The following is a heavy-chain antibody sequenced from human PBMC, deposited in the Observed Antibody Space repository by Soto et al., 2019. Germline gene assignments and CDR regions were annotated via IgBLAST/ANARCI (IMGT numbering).Heavy chain of an antibody. V-gene: IGHV1-69*12. CDR3: ARVGWRNWNDGSAFDI. CDR2: IIPIVGTA. J-gene: IGHJ3*02. D-gene: IGHD1-1*01. Sequence: QVQLVQSGAEVKKPGSSVKVSCKASGGTFSSYAISWVRQAPGQGLEWMGGIIPIVGTANYAQKFQGRVTITADESTSTAYMELSSLRSEDTAVYYCARVGWRNWNDGSAFDIWGQGTMVTVSS. CDR1: GGTFSSYA.